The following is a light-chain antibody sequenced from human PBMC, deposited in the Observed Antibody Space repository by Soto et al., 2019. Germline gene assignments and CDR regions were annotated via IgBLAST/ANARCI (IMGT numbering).Light chain of an antibody. CDR3: NSYTTSNTRQIV. Sequence: QSVLTQPASVSGSPGQSITISCTGTSSDVGGYNYVSWYQQHPGKAPKFMIYDVSNRPSGVSTRFSGSKSGNTASLTISGLQAEDETYYYCNSYTTSNTRQIVFGTGTKLTVL. CDR2: DVS. CDR1: SSDVGGYNY. V-gene: IGLV2-14*01. J-gene: IGLJ1*01.